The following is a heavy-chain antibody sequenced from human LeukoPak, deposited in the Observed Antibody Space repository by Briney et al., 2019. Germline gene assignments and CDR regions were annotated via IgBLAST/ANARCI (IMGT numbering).Heavy chain of an antibody. CDR2: INSDGSSI. CDR3: AREQWREWYFDY. J-gene: IGHJ4*02. CDR1: GFTFSSHW. Sequence: GGSLRLSCAASGFTFSSHWMHWVRQAPGKGLVWVSRINSDGSSISYADSVKGRFTISRDNAKNTLYLQMNSLRAEDTAVYYCAREQWREWYFDYWGQGTLVTVSS. D-gene: IGHD6-19*01. V-gene: IGHV3-74*01.